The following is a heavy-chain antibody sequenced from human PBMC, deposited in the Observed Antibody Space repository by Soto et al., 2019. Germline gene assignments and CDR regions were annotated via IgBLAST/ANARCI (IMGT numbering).Heavy chain of an antibody. J-gene: IGHJ6*03. V-gene: IGHV1-3*01. Sequence: ASVKVSCKASGYTFTSYAMHWVRQAPGQRLEWMGWINAGNGNTKYSQKFQGRVTITRDTSASTAYMELSSLRSEDTAVYYCAREASYYDILTGYYRYYYMEVWGKGTTVTVSS. CDR1: GYTFTSYA. CDR2: INAGNGNT. CDR3: AREASYYDILTGYYRYYYMEV. D-gene: IGHD3-9*01.